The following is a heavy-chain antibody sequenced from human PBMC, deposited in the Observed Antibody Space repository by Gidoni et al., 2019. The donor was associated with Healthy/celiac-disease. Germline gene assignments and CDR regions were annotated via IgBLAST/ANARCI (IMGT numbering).Heavy chain of an antibody. V-gene: IGHV1-69*01. J-gene: IGHJ6*02. CDR2: IIPIFGTA. D-gene: IGHD3-3*01. CDR3: ARDLRFPPLYYYYGMDV. CDR1: GGTFSSYA. Sequence: QVQLVQSGAEVKKPGSSVKVSCQASGGTFSSYAISWVRQAPGQGLEWMGGIIPIFGTANYAQKIQGRVTITADESTSTAYMELSSLRSGDTAVYYCARDLRFPPLYYYYGMDVWGQGTTVTVSS.